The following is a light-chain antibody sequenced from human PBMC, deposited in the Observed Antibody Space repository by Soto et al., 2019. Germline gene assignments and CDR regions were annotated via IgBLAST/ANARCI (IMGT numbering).Light chain of an antibody. V-gene: IGKV4-1*01. J-gene: IGKJ2*01. Sequence: DIVMTQSPDSLAVSLGERATINCKSSQSVLYISNNNNYLSWYQLKPGQPPKLLTYWASTRAFGVPDRFSGSGSGTDFTLTISNRQAEDVAIYYCQQYYSPPYTCGQGTKLEIK. CDR1: QSVLYISNNNNY. CDR3: QQYYSPPYT. CDR2: WAS.